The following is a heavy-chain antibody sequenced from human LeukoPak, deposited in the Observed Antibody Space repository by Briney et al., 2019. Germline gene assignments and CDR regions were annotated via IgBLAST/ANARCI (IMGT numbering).Heavy chain of an antibody. Sequence: GGSLRLSCAASGFTFSSYGMHWVRQAPGKGLEWVAVISYDGSNKYYADSVKGRFTISRDNSKNTLYLQMNSLGAEDTAVYYCAKDFGYFDWLLFFDYWGQGTLVTVSS. CDR3: AKDFGYFDWLLFFDY. J-gene: IGHJ4*02. CDR2: ISYDGSNK. CDR1: GFTFSSYG. V-gene: IGHV3-30*18. D-gene: IGHD3-9*01.